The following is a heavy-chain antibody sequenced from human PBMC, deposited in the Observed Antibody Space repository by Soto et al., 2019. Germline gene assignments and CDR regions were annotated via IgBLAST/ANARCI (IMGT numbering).Heavy chain of an antibody. CDR2: LADGGNTI. Sequence: GGSLRLSCTASGFIFTDYSMNWVRQPPGKGLEWVSGLADGGNTIEYANAVKGRFSISRDKSRNTLYLHMYSLAVGDSAVYFCARRARDGHNAPIDYWGQGTLVTVSS. CDR3: ARRARDGHNAPIDY. J-gene: IGHJ4*02. D-gene: IGHD2-8*01. CDR1: GFIFTDYS. V-gene: IGHV3-23*03.